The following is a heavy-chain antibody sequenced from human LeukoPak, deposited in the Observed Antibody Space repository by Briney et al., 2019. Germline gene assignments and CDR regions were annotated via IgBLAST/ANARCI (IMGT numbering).Heavy chain of an antibody. CDR2: ISYDGSNK. J-gene: IGHJ4*02. Sequence: PGGSLRLSCAASGFTFSSYAMHWVRQAPGKGLEWVAVISYDGSNKCYADSVKGRFTISRDNSKNTLYLQMNSLRAVDTAVYYCARDPYSYGYVNYWGQGTLVTVSS. CDR1: GFTFSSYA. V-gene: IGHV3-30*04. D-gene: IGHD5-18*01. CDR3: ARDPYSYGYVNY.